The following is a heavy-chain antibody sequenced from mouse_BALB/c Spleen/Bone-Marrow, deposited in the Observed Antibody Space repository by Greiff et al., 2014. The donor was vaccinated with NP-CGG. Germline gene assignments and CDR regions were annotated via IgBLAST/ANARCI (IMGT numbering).Heavy chain of an antibody. Sequence: VKLVESGPELVKPGASVRISCKASGYTFTSYYIHWVKQRPGQGLEWIGWIFPGNVNTKYNEKFKGKATLTADKSSSTAYMQLSSLTSEDSAVYVCARDTMDYWGQGTSVTVSS. CDR3: ARDTMDY. V-gene: IGHV1S56*01. J-gene: IGHJ4*01. CDR2: IFPGNVNT. CDR1: GYTFTSYY.